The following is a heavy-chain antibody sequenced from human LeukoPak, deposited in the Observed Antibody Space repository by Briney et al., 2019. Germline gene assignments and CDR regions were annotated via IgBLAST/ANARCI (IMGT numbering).Heavy chain of an antibody. CDR3: ARDVSRIYYMDV. Sequence: ASVKVSCKASGYTFTGYYMHWVLQAPGQGLEWMGWINPNSGGTNYAQKFQGRVTMTRDTSISTAYMELSRLRSDDTAVYYCARDVSRIYYMDVWGKGTTVTVSS. CDR1: GYTFTGYY. CDR2: INPNSGGT. D-gene: IGHD5/OR15-5a*01. V-gene: IGHV1-2*02. J-gene: IGHJ6*03.